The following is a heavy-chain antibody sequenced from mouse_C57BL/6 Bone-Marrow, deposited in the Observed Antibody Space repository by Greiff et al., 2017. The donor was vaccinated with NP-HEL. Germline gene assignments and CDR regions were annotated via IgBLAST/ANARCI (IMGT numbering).Heavy chain of an antibody. CDR3: ARDGLTIDY. D-gene: IGHD1-3*01. CDR2: ISYDGSN. V-gene: IGHV3-6*01. Sequence: VQLKESGPGLVKPSQSLSLTCSVTGYSITSGYYWNWIRQFPGNKLEWMGYISYDGSNNYNPSLKNRISITRDTSKNQFFLKLNSVTTEDTATYYCARDGLTIDYWGQGTTLTVSS. CDR1: GYSITSGYY. J-gene: IGHJ2*01.